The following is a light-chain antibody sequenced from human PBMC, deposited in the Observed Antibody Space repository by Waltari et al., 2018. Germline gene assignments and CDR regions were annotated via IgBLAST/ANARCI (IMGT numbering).Light chain of an antibody. CDR3: QQSDTSSVT. CDR2: AAS. J-gene: IGKJ5*01. Sequence: EIVLTQSPGTLYLSPGERATLPCRASQSISITYLAWYQQKPGQAPSLLIYAASSRATCIPDRFSGSGSGTDFTLTINRLEPEDFAVYYCQQSDTSSVTFGQGTRLEIK. CDR1: QSISITY. V-gene: IGKV3-20*01.